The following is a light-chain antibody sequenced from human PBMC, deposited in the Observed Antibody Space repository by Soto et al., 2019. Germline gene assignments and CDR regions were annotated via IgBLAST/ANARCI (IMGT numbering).Light chain of an antibody. J-gene: IGLJ2*01. Sequence: HSALTQPASVSGSPGQSITISCTGTSSDIGGYDCVSWYQQHPGKAPKLMIFEVSNRPSGVSNRFSGSKSGNTASLTISGLQAEDEANYYCSSYTGSSVIFGGGTKLTVL. CDR3: SSYTGSSVI. CDR1: SSDIGGYDC. V-gene: IGLV2-14*03. CDR2: EVS.